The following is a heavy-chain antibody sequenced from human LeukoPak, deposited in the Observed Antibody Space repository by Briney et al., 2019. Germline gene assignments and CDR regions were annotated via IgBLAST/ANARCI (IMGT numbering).Heavy chain of an antibody. J-gene: IGHJ4*02. CDR1: GGSFSGYY. Sequence: SETLSLTCAVYGGSFSGYYWSGIRQPPGKGLEWIGEINHSGSTNYNPSLKSRVTISVDTSKNQFSLKLSSVTAADTAVYYCARGGISSGYSYGYSWGQGTLVTVSS. D-gene: IGHD5-18*01. V-gene: IGHV4-34*01. CDR2: INHSGST. CDR3: ARGGISSGYSYGYS.